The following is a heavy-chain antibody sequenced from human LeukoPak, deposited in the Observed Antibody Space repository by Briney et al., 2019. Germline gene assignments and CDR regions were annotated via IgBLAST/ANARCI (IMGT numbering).Heavy chain of an antibody. CDR1: GGTFSSYA. J-gene: IGHJ4*02. D-gene: IGHD3-22*01. Sequence: GASVKVSCKASGGTFSSYAISWVRQAPGQGLEWMGSIIPILGIANYAQKFQGRVTITADKSTSTAYMELSSLRSEDTAVYYCARVLDYYDSSGYYDYWGQGTLVTVSS. CDR3: ARVLDYYDSSGYYDY. V-gene: IGHV1-69*04. CDR2: IIPILGIA.